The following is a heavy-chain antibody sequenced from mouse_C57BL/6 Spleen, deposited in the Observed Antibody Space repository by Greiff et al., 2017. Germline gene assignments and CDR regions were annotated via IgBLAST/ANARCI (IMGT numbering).Heavy chain of an antibody. Sequence: EVKVVESGGGLVQPKGSLKLSCAASGFTFNTYAMHWVRQAPGKGLEWVARLRSKSSNYATYYADSVKDRFTISRDDSQSMLYLQMNNLKTEDTAMYYCVREGYDYGYFDVWGTGTTVTVSS. CDR2: LRSKSSNYAT. CDR1: GFTFNTYA. D-gene: IGHD2-3*01. J-gene: IGHJ1*03. CDR3: VREGYDYGYFDV. V-gene: IGHV10-3*01.